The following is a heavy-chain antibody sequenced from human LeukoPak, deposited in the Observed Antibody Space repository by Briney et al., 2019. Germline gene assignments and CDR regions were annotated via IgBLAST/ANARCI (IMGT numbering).Heavy chain of an antibody. CDR2: FDPEDGET. Sequence: ASVKVSCKVSGYTLTEVSMHWVRQAPGKGLEWMGGFDPEDGETIYAQKFQGRVTMTEDTSTDTAYMELSGLTSADTAVYYCARIEGSAASYGDWGQGTLVTVSS. J-gene: IGHJ1*01. CDR1: GYTLTEVS. V-gene: IGHV1-24*01. D-gene: IGHD2/OR15-2a*01. CDR3: ARIEGSAASYGD.